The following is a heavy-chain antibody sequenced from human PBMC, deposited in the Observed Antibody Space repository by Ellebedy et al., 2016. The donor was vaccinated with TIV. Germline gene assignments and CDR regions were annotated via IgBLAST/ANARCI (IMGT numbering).Heavy chain of an antibody. CDR1: GFTFSGYW. J-gene: IGHJ4*02. Sequence: PGGSLRLSCAASGFTFSGYWMSCVRQAPGKGLEWISTISDSGSGTFFADSVKGRFTISRDNGKNALYLQMNSLRAEDTAVYYCARKPMNPTDLYGNFDHWGQGTLVTVSS. CDR3: ARKPMNPTDLYGNFDH. D-gene: IGHD1-1*01. CDR2: ISDSGSGT. V-gene: IGHV3-23*01.